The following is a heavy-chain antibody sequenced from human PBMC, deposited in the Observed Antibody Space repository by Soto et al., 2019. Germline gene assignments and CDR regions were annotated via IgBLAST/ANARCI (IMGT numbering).Heavy chain of an antibody. J-gene: IGHJ6*03. Sequence: QVQLQESGPGLVKPSQTLSLTCTVSGGSISSGGSYWSWIRQHPGKGLEWSGYIYYSGSTYYNPSLKSRVTISVDTSKNQFSLKLSSVTAADTAVYYCARGVRLVRGATYYYYYYMDVWGKGTTVTVSS. CDR3: ARGVRLVRGATYYYYYYMDV. CDR2: IYYSGST. V-gene: IGHV4-31*03. D-gene: IGHD3-10*01. CDR1: GGSISSGGSY.